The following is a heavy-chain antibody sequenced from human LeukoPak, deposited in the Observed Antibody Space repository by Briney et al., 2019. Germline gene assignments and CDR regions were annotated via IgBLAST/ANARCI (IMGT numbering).Heavy chain of an antibody. CDR2: IIPIFGTA. J-gene: IGHJ4*02. Sequence: VASVKVSCKASGGTFSSYAISWVRQAPGQGLEWMGRIIPIFGTANYAQKFQGRVTITTDESTSTAYMELSSLRSEDTAVYYCAREGSIHSNDYWGQGTLVTVSS. V-gene: IGHV1-69*05. CDR3: AREGSIHSNDY. D-gene: IGHD2-15*01. CDR1: GGTFSSYA.